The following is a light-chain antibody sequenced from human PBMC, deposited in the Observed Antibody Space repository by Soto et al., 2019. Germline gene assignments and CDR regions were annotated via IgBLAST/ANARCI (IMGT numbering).Light chain of an antibody. Sequence: EIVLTQSPATLSLSPGERATLSCRASQSVRSYLAWYQQKPGQAPRLLIYDASNRATGIPARFSGSGSGTDFTLTISSLEPEDFAVYYCQQPGPPWTFGQGTKVEIK. CDR2: DAS. CDR1: QSVRSY. CDR3: QQPGPPWT. V-gene: IGKV3-11*01. J-gene: IGKJ1*01.